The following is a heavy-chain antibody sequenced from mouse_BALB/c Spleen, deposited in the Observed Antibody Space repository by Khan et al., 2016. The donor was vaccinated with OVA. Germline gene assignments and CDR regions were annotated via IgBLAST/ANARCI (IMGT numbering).Heavy chain of an antibody. J-gene: IGHJ4*01. D-gene: IGHD1-1*02. CDR3: IKLLWPYYYAMDY. CDR1: GYTFTNYG. V-gene: IGHV9-3-1*01. CDR2: INTYTGEP. Sequence: QIQLVQSGPELKKPGETVKISCKASGYTFTNYGMNWVKQAPGKGLKWMGWINTYTGEPTYADDFKGRFAFSLETSASTAYLQLTNLTNEDTATDVCIKLLWPYYYAMDYWGQGTSVTVSS.